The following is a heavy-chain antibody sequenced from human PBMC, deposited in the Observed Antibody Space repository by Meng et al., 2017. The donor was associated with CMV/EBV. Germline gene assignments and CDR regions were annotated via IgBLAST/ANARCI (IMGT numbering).Heavy chain of an antibody. CDR1: GFTFSSYW. D-gene: IGHD3-16*01. Sequence: GESLKISCAASGFTFSSYWMSWVRQAPGKGLEWVANIKQDGSEKYYVDSVKGRFTISRDNAKSSLYLQMNSLRVEDTAVYYCAAGFWGAWGQGTTVTVSS. CDR2: IKQDGSEK. J-gene: IGHJ6*02. CDR3: AAGFWGA. V-gene: IGHV3-7*01.